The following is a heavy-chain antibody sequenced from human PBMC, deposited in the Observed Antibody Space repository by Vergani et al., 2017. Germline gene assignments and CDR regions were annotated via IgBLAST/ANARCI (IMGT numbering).Heavy chain of an antibody. V-gene: IGHV4-59*12. CDR2: IYYSGST. CDR3: ARAGAYYDKYFDL. Sequence: QVQLQESGPGLVKPSETLSLTCTVSGGSISSYYWSWIRQPPGKGLEWIGSIYYSGSTYYNPSLKSRVTISGDTSKNQFSLKLSSVTAADTAVYYCARAGAYYDKYFDLWGRGTLVTVSS. CDR1: GGSISSYY. D-gene: IGHD3-22*01. J-gene: IGHJ2*01.